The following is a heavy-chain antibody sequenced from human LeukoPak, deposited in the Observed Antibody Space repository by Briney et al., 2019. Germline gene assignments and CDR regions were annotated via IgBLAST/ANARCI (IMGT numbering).Heavy chain of an antibody. CDR1: GGSFSGYY. J-gene: IGHJ3*02. D-gene: IGHD3-10*01. CDR3: ARPLYYYGSGSYAFDI. CDR2: INHSGST. V-gene: IGHV4-34*01. Sequence: SETLSLTCAVYGGSFSGYYWSWLRQPPGKGLEWIGEINHSGSTNYNPSLKSRVTISVDTSKNQFSLKLSSVTAADTAVYYCARPLYYYGSGSYAFDIWGQGTMVTVSS.